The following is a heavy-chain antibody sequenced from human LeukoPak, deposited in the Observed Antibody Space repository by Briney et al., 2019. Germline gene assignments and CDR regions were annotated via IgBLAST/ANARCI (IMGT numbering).Heavy chain of an antibody. CDR2: IYYSGST. Sequence: SDTLSLTCTVSGGSISSSSYYWGWIRQPPGKGLEWIGSIYYSGSTYYNPSLMSRVTISVDTSKNQFSLKLSSVTAADTAVYYCARVVYDSSGYYLYYYYYYMDVWGKGTTVTVSS. D-gene: IGHD3-22*01. V-gene: IGHV4-39*07. CDR3: ARVVYDSSGYYLYYYYYYMDV. CDR1: GGSISSSSYY. J-gene: IGHJ6*03.